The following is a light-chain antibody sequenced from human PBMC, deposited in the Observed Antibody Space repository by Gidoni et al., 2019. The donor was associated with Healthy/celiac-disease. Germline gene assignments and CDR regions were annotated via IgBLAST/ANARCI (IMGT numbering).Light chain of an antibody. CDR2: AAY. J-gene: IGKJ3*01. CDR3: QQLNSYPRT. Sequence: DIQLTHSTSFLSASVGDRVTITCRASQGISSYLAWYQQKPGKAPKLLIYAAYTLQSGVPSRFSGSGSGTEFTLTISSLQPEDFATYYCQQLNSYPRTFGPGTKVDIK. V-gene: IGKV1-9*01. CDR1: QGISSY.